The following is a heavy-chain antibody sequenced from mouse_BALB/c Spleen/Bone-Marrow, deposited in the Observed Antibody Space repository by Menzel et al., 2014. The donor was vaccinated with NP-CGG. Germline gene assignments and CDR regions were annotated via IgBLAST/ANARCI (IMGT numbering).Heavy chain of an antibody. CDR2: INSNGGST. D-gene: IGHD2-3*01. V-gene: IGHV5-6-3*01. CDR1: GFTFSSYG. J-gene: IGHJ4*01. Sequence: EVKLVESGGGLVQPGGSLKLSCAASGFTFSSYGMSWVRQTPDKRLGLVATINSNGGSTYYPDSVKGRFTISRDNDKNTLYLQMSSLKSEDTAMYYCARDGYYVFYAMDYWGQGTSVTVSS. CDR3: ARDGYYVFYAMDY.